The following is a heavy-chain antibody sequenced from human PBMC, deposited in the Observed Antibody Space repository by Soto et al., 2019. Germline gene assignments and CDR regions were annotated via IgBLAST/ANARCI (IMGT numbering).Heavy chain of an antibody. J-gene: IGHJ4*02. V-gene: IGHV3-33*01. CDR2: IWYDGSNK. D-gene: IGHD1-26*01. Sequence: QVQLVESGGGVVQPGRSLRLSCAASGFTFSSYGMHWVRQAPGKGLEWVAVIWYDGSNKYYADSVKGRFTISRDNSKNTLYLQMNSLRAEDTAVYYCARGGGSYHQDFAYWGQGTLVTVSS. CDR1: GFTFSSYG. CDR3: ARGGGSYHQDFAY.